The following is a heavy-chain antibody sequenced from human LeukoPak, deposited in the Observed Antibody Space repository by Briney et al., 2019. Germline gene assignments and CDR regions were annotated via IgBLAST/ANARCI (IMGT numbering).Heavy chain of an antibody. CDR2: IRYDGSNK. Sequence: GGSLRLSCTASGFTFSSYSMSWVRQAPGKGLEWVAFIRYDGSNKYYADSVKGRFTISRDNSKNTLYLQMNSLRAEDTAVYYCAKDRRGIDHYYYYMDVWGKGTTVTVSS. D-gene: IGHD2/OR15-2a*01. V-gene: IGHV3-30*02. J-gene: IGHJ6*03. CDR1: GFTFSSYS. CDR3: AKDRRGIDHYYYYMDV.